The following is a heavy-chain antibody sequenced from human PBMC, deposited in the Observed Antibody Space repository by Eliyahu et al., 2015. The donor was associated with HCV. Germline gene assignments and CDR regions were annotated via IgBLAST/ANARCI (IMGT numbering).Heavy chain of an antibody. V-gene: IGHV3-23*01. D-gene: IGHD6-13*01. CDR3: TTRAAIAPYYFDY. CDR2: ISGSGNTT. J-gene: IGHJ4*02. Sequence: EVQLLESGGGLVQPGESLXXXCAAXGXXFSXYAXTWVRQVPGKGLEWVSAISGSGNTTFYADSVKGRFTISRDNSKNTMFMQMYSLRAEDTAVYYCTTRAAIAPYYFDYWGQGTLVTVSS. CDR1: GXXFSXYA.